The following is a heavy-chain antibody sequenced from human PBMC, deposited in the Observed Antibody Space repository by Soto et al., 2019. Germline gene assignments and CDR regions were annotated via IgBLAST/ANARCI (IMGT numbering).Heavy chain of an antibody. D-gene: IGHD3-22*01. CDR2: ISYDGSNK. J-gene: IGHJ4*02. V-gene: IGHV3-30*18. CDR3: AKDVFDSSGYIVDY. CDR1: GFTFSIYG. Sequence: PGGSLRLSCAASGFTFSIYGMHWVRQAPGKGLEWVAVISYDGSNKYYADSVKGRFTISRDNSKNTLYLQMNSLRAEDTAVYYCAKDVFDSSGYIVDYWGQGTLVTVSS.